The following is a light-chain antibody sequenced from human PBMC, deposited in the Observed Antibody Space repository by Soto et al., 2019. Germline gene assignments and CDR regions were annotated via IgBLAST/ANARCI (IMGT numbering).Light chain of an antibody. CDR3: QQANSFPLT. J-gene: IGKJ4*01. CDR2: AAS. CDR1: QSISSY. V-gene: IGKV1-39*01. Sequence: DIQMTQSPSSLSASVGDRVTITFPASQSISSYLNWYQQKPGKAPKLLIYAASSLQSGVPSRFSGSGSGTEFTLTISSLQPEDFATYHCQQANSFPLTFGGGTKVDNK.